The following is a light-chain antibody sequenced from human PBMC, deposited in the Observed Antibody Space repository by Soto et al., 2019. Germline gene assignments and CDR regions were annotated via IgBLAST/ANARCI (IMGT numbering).Light chain of an antibody. Sequence: ESALTQSPATLSLSPGERATLFCRASQSVVSYLAWYQQKPGQAPRLVIYNASNRATGIPARFSGSGSGTNFTLTISSLEPEDFAIYYCQQRSNWPPLFTFGPGTKVDIK. V-gene: IGKV3-11*01. CDR1: QSVVSY. CDR3: QQRSNWPPLFT. J-gene: IGKJ3*01. CDR2: NAS.